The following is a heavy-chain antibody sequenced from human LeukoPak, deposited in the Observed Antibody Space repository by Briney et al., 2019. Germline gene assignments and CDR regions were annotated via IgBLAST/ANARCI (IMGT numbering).Heavy chain of an antibody. Sequence: PSQTLSLTCTVSGASIRSGDYNWSWIRQPPEKGLEWIGYIYDTGSTYYNPSLKSRITISVDTSENRFSLKLSSVTATDTAVYYCARVNINTWHSCDYWGQGTLVTVSS. CDR2: IYDTGST. D-gene: IGHD2-2*01. CDR3: ARVNINTWHSCDY. J-gene: IGHJ4*02. CDR1: GASIRSGDYN. V-gene: IGHV4-30-4*01.